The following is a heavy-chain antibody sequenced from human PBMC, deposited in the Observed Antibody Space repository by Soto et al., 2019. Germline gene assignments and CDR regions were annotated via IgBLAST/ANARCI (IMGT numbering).Heavy chain of an antibody. CDR3: AKEIFFSTNSGWRGDFDG. J-gene: IGHJ4*02. CDR2: ISYDETNT. CDR1: GFTFSNYA. Sequence: GGSLRLSCAASGFTFSNYAMHWVRQAPGKGLDWVAVISYDETNTYYADSVRGRFAISRDNFKNTLYLQMNSLKPEDTALYYCAKEIFFSTNSGWRGDFDGWGQGTLVTVSS. D-gene: IGHD5-12*01. V-gene: IGHV3-30*18.